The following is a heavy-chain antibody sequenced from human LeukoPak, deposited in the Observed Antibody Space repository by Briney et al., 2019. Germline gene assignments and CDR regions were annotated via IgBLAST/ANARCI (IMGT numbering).Heavy chain of an antibody. CDR2: IYSSGSA. CDR3: ARHRDYYDT. Sequence: PSETLSLTCTVSGASINNNFWTWIRQPPGKGLEWIGYIYSSGSANYNPSFKSRVIISGDTSKNQISLNLTSVTAADTAVYFCARHRDYYDTWGHGTLVTVSS. D-gene: IGHD3-22*01. CDR1: GASINNNF. V-gene: IGHV4-59*08. J-gene: IGHJ4*01.